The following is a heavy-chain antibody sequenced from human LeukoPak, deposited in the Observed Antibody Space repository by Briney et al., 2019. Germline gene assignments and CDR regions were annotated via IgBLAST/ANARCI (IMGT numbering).Heavy chain of an antibody. D-gene: IGHD6-19*01. Sequence: GGSLRLSCAASGFTFSSLEMNWVRQAPGKGLEWVANIKQDGSEKNYVDSVKGRFTISRDNAKNSLYLQMNSLRAEDTAVYHCARAPGRAVVDYWGQGTLVTVSS. CDR2: IKQDGSEK. CDR1: GFTFSSLE. J-gene: IGHJ4*02. CDR3: ARAPGRAVVDY. V-gene: IGHV3-7*05.